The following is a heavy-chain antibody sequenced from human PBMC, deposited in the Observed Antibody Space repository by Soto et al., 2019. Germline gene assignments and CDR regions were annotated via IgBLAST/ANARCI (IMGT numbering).Heavy chain of an antibody. CDR3: AKRADGSTGWQSFDA. CDR2: IKYDGSEE. D-gene: IGHD6-25*01. CDR1: GFSFSRVW. Sequence: GGSLSLSCVVSGFSFSRVWMTWVRQAPGKGLECVANIKYDGSEEYYVDSVKGRFTISRDNAKNSLYLQMNSLRVDDTALYYCAKRADGSTGWQSFDAWGLGTLVTVSS. V-gene: IGHV3-7*03. J-gene: IGHJ5*02.